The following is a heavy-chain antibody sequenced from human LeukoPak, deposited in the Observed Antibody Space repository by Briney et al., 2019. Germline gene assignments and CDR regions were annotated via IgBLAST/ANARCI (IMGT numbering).Heavy chain of an antibody. D-gene: IGHD3-10*01. J-gene: IGHJ4*02. CDR3: ARRTRGLDY. V-gene: IGHV4-59*08. CDR1: GGSMSNDC. Sequence: SEALSLTCTVSGGSMSNDCWTWIRQPPGQGLEWIGYIYYSGSTYYNPSLKSRVTISLDTSKNQFSLKLSSVTAADTAVYYCARRTRGLDYWGQGTLATVSS. CDR2: IYYSGST.